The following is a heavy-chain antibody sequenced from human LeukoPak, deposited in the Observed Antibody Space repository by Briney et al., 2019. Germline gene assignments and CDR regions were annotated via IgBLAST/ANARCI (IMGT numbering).Heavy chain of an antibody. V-gene: IGHV1-8*01. D-gene: IGHD3-3*01. Sequence: ASVKASCKASGYTFTSYDINWVRQATGQGLEWMGWMNPNSGNTGYAQKFQGRVTMTRNTSISTAYMELSSLRSEDTAVYYCARSWIHDFWSGLIKPRTYFDYWGQGTLVTVSS. CDR2: MNPNSGNT. CDR1: GYTFTSYD. CDR3: ARSWIHDFWSGLIKPRTYFDY. J-gene: IGHJ4*02.